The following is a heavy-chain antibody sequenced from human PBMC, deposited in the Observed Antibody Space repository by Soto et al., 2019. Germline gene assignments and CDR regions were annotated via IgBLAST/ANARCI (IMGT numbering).Heavy chain of an antibody. CDR1: GNDFGMYW. CDR2: IYPGDSET. J-gene: IGHJ3*02. V-gene: IGHV5-51*01. Sequence: PGESLKISCQVSGNDFGMYWIAWVRQTPGRGLEWVGFIYPGDSETRYSPPFEGHVTISADRSSNTAYLQWRGLKASDAATYYSASHRRAIVATTDPLDIWGQGTKVTVSS. CDR3: ASHRRAIVATTDPLDI. D-gene: IGHD1-26*01.